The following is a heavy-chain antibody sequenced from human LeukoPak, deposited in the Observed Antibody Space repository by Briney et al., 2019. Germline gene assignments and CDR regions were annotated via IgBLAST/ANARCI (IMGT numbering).Heavy chain of an antibody. V-gene: IGHV3-21*01. CDR1: GFTFSSYN. Sequence: GGSLRLSCAASGFTFSSYNMNWVRQAPGKGLEWVSSITSGSSYRFYADSVKGRFTISRDNAKNSLYLQMNSLRAEDTAVYYCARDPNSSGWYGTYNWFDPWGQGTLVTVSS. J-gene: IGHJ5*02. CDR3: ARDPNSSGWYGTYNWFDP. CDR2: ITSGSSYR. D-gene: IGHD6-19*01.